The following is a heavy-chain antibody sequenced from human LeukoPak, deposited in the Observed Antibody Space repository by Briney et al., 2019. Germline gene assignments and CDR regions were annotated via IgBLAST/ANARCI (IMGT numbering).Heavy chain of an antibody. D-gene: IGHD4-17*01. Sequence: NPSETLSLTCAVYGGSFSGYYWSWIRQPPGKGLEWIGEINHSGSTYYNPSLKSRVTISLDTSKNQFSLKLSSVTAADTAVYYCASTTVRTGYWGQGTLVTVSS. V-gene: IGHV4-34*01. CDR1: GGSFSGYY. CDR2: INHSGST. J-gene: IGHJ4*02. CDR3: ASTTVRTGY.